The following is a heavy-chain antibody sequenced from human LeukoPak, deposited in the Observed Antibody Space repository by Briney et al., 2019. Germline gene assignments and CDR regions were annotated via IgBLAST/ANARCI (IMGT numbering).Heavy chain of an antibody. J-gene: IGHJ4*02. CDR1: GGTFSSYA. Sequence: SVKVSCKASGGTFSSYAISWVRQAPGQGLEWMGGIIPIFGTANYAQKFQGRVTITRDTSASTAYMELSSLRSEDTAVYYCAREGVTAAGLDFWGQGTLVTVSS. V-gene: IGHV1-69*05. CDR3: AREGVTAAGLDF. D-gene: IGHD6-13*01. CDR2: IIPIFGTA.